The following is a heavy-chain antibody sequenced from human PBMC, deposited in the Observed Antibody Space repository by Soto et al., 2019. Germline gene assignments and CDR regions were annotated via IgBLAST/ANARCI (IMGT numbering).Heavy chain of an antibody. J-gene: IGHJ4*02. Sequence: QVQLVESGGGVVQPGRSLSLSCAASGFTFSSYGMHWVRQAPGKGLEWVAVISYDGSNKYYADSVKGRFTISRDNSKNTLYLQMNSLRAEDTAVYYCAKDAGSSDFDYWGQGTLVTVSS. V-gene: IGHV3-30*18. D-gene: IGHD1-26*01. CDR2: ISYDGSNK. CDR1: GFTFSSYG. CDR3: AKDAGSSDFDY.